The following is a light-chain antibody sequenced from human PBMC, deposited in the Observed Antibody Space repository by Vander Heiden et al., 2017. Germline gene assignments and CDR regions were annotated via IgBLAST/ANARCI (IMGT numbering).Light chain of an antibody. CDR1: SSVVGGYNY. Sequence: QSALTHPASVSGSPGQSITTSCTGTSSVVGGYNYVSWYQQHPSKVPKLMIYDVSNRPSGVSDRFSGSESGNTASLTISGLQAEDEADYYCSSYTSSTTFVFGTGTKVTVL. J-gene: IGLJ1*01. CDR2: DVS. V-gene: IGLV2-14*03. CDR3: SSYTSSTTFV.